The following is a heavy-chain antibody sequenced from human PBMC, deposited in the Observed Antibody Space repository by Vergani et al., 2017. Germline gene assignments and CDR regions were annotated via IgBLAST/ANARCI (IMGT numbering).Heavy chain of an antibody. CDR2: INPSGGST. D-gene: IGHD4-23*01. J-gene: IGHJ4*02. CDR1: GYTFTAYY. V-gene: IGHV1-46*01. Sequence: QVQLVQSGAEVKKPGASVKVSCKASGYTFTAYYMHWVRQAPGQGLEWMGIINPSGGSTSYAQKFQGRVTMTRDTSTSTVYMELSSLRSEDTAVYYCATAAVVTPAYFDYWGQGTLVTVSS. CDR3: ATAAVVTPAYFDY.